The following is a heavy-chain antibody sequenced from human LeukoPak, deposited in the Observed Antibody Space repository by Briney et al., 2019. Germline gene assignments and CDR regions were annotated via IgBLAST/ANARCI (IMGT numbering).Heavy chain of an antibody. V-gene: IGHV4-30-4*01. CDR3: ARGGGCSGGSCYSHSDY. Sequence: SQTLSLTCTVSGGPINNDDYYWSWIRQPPGKGLEWIGFISDSGSTYYKPSLKSRVTISVDTSKNQFSLKLSSVTAADTAVYYCARGGGCSGGSCYSHSDYWGQGTLVTVSS. CDR2: ISDSGST. D-gene: IGHD2-15*01. J-gene: IGHJ4*02. CDR1: GGPINNDDYY.